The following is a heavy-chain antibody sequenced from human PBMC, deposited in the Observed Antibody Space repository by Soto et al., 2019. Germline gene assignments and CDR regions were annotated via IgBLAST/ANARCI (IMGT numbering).Heavy chain of an antibody. V-gene: IGHV3-23*01. CDR2: INTSGGST. CDR1: GFTFSTYA. D-gene: IGHD2-15*01. J-gene: IGHJ5*02. Sequence: EVQLLESGGDLVQPGGSLRLSCAASGFTFSTYAMSWVRQAPGKGLEWVSPINTSGGSTYYADSVKGRFTISRDNSKNTLYLQMNSLRPEDTAVYYCAKFYGGKSAHTYTIDPWGQGTLVTVSS. CDR3: AKFYGGKSAHTYTIDP.